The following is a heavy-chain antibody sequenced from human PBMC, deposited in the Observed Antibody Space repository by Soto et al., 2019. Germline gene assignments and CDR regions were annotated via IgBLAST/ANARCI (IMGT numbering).Heavy chain of an antibody. D-gene: IGHD3-10*01. CDR1: GITVSGKKY. Sequence: PGGSLRLSCAVSGITVSGKKYITWVRQAPGKGLEWVSALYSTFGTYYADSVKGRFTISRDNSKNMVYLEMNSLRPEDTAVYYFAKDGLTVRGATYGMDVWGQGTTVTVSS. V-gene: IGHV3-53*01. J-gene: IGHJ6*02. CDR3: AKDGLTVRGATYGMDV. CDR2: LYSTFGT.